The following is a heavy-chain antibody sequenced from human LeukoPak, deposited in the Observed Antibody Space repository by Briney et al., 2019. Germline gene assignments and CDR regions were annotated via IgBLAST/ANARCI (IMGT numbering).Heavy chain of an antibody. J-gene: IGHJ4*02. CDR1: GFTFSNYG. CDR2: ISYDGSNK. D-gene: IGHD6-6*01. CDR3: ARDYEQLAFDY. V-gene: IGHV3-30*05. Sequence: GGSLRLSCAASGFTFSNYGMHWVRQAPGKGLEWVAVISYDGSNKYYADSVKGRFTISRDNSKNTLYLQMNSLRAEDTAVYYCARDYEQLAFDYWGQGTLVTVSS.